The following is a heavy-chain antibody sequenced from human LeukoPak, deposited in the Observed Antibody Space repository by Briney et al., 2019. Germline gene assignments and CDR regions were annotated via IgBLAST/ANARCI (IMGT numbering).Heavy chain of an antibody. CDR1: GYTFTGYY. Sequence: ASVKVSCKASGYTFTGYYMHWVRQAPGQGLEWMGWINPNSGGTNYAQKFQGRVTMTRDTSISTAYMELSRLRSDDTSVYYCAIVPRSRYCSGGSCYTGRYYFDYWGQGTLVTVSS. V-gene: IGHV1-2*02. D-gene: IGHD2-15*01. CDR2: INPNSGGT. J-gene: IGHJ4*02. CDR3: AIVPRSRYCSGGSCYTGRYYFDY.